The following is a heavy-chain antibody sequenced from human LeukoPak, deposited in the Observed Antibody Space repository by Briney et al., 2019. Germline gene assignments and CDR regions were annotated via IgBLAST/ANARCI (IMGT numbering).Heavy chain of an antibody. CDR3: ARVESRYDYVWGSYRYTEDY. J-gene: IGHJ4*02. CDR1: GYTFTSYG. D-gene: IGHD3-16*02. CDR2: ISAYNGNT. Sequence: ASVKVSCKASGYTFTSYGISWERQAPGQGLEWMGWISAYNGNTNYAQKLQGRVTMTTDTSTSTAYMELRSLRSDDTAVYYCARVESRYDYVWGSYRYTEDYWGQGTLVTVSS. V-gene: IGHV1-18*01.